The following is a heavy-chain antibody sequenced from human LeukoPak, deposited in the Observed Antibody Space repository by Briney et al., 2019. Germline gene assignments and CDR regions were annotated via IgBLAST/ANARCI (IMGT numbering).Heavy chain of an antibody. Sequence: GASVKVSCKASGYTFTSYYMHWVRQAPGQGLEWMGGIIPIFGTANYAQKFQGRVTITADESTSTAYMELSSLRSEDTAVYYCARPMVRGVIITFDYWGQGTLVTVSS. CDR1: GYTFTSYY. V-gene: IGHV1-69*13. CDR2: IIPIFGTA. J-gene: IGHJ4*02. D-gene: IGHD3-10*01. CDR3: ARPMVRGVIITFDY.